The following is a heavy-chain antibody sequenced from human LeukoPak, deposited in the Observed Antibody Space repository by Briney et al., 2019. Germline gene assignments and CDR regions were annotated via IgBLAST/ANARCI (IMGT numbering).Heavy chain of an antibody. J-gene: IGHJ6*02. D-gene: IGHD3-10*01. CDR1: GFTFSSYS. Sequence: PGGSLRLSCAASGFTFSSYSMNWVRQAPGKGLEWVSSISSSSSYIYYADSVKGRFTISRDNAKNSLYLQMNSLRAEDTAVYHCARLPLIIYYGSGSYYTGYYYYGMDVWGQGTTVTVSS. V-gene: IGHV3-21*01. CDR2: ISSSSSYI. CDR3: ARLPLIIYYGSGSYYTGYYYYGMDV.